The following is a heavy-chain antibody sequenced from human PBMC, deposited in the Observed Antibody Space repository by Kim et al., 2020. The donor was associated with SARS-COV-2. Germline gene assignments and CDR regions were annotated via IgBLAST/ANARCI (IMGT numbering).Heavy chain of an antibody. D-gene: IGHD2-15*01. CDR2: VYYSGSP. V-gene: IGHV4-59*01. CDR1: GDSSSVYY. Sequence: SETLSLTCTVSGDSSSVYYWSWIRQPPEKGLEWIAYVYYSGSPKYHPSLKSRVTMSADTSKKQFSLSLSSVTAADTAVYYCATVRDRGRLDYWGQGIQVTVPS. J-gene: IGHJ4*02. CDR3: ATVRDRGRLDY.